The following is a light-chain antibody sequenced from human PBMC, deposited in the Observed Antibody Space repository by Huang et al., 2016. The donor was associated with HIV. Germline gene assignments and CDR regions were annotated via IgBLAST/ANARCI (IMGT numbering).Light chain of an antibody. J-gene: IGKJ1*01. V-gene: IGKV4-1*01. CDR3: HQYYDTPQT. Sequence: DIVVTQSPDSLALSLGGRAAINCTASQSVLKTSNNKNCLSWYQLKTGQPPKLLIYWASTRESGVPDRFSGSGSGTHFTLTIASLQAEDVAVYYCHQYYDTPQTFGQGTKVEVK. CDR2: WAS. CDR1: QSVLKTSNNKNC.